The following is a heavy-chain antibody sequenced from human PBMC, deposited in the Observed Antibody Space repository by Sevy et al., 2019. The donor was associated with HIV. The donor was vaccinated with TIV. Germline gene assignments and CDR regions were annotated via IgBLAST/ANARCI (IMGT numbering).Heavy chain of an antibody. V-gene: IGHV3-33*01. Sequence: GGSLRLSCAASGFNFSIYGMHWVRQAPGKGLEWVALIWYDGTNKYYRDSVKGRFTISRDNSKNTLFLQMNSLRAEDTALYYCVRGRDYGNFDFWGQGTLLTVSS. CDR1: GFNFSIYG. D-gene: IGHD4-17*01. CDR3: VRGRDYGNFDF. CDR2: IWYDGTNK. J-gene: IGHJ4*02.